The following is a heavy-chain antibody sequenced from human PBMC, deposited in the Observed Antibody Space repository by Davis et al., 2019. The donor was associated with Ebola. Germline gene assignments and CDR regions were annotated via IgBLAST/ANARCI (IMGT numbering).Heavy chain of an antibody. CDR1: GYSFTSYW. Sequence: GESLKISCEGSGYSFTSYWISWVRQMPGKGLEWVGRIDPSDSYTDYSPSFQGHVTISTDKSINTAYLQWNSLKASDTAIYYCARRDSSGWYVFEYWGQGTLVSVSS. CDR2: IDPSDSYT. J-gene: IGHJ4*02. CDR3: ARRDSSGWYVFEY. D-gene: IGHD6-19*01. V-gene: IGHV5-10-1*01.